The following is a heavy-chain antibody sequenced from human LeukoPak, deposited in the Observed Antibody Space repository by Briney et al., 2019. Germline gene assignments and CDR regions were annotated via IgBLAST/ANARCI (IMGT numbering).Heavy chain of an antibody. CDR2: IIPILGIA. CDR1: GGTFSSYA. J-gene: IGHJ4*02. V-gene: IGHV1-69*04. CDR3: ARDYYGSGSPTDY. D-gene: IGHD3-10*01. Sequence: GASVKVSCKASGGTFSSYAISWVRQAPGQGLEWMGRIIPILGIANYAQKFQGRVTITEDKSTSTAYMELSSLRSEDTAVYYCARDYYGSGSPTDYWGQGTLVTVSS.